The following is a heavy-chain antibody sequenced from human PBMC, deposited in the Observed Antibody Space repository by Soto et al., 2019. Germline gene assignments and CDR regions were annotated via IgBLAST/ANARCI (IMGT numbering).Heavy chain of an antibody. D-gene: IGHD4-17*01. CDR2: INHSGST. Sequence: QVQLQQWGAGLLKPSETLSLTCAVYGGSFSGYYWSWIRQPPGKGLEWIGEINHSGSTNYNPSLKSRVAISVDTSKNQFSLKLSSVTAADTAVYYCASGVTDSGVDYWGQGTLVTVSS. V-gene: IGHV4-34*01. J-gene: IGHJ4*02. CDR1: GGSFSGYY. CDR3: ASGVTDSGVDY.